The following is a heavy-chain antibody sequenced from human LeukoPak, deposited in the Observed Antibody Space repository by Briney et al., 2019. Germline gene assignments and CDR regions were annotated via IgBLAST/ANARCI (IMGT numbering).Heavy chain of an antibody. CDR3: AKSARITMVRGVMRNWFDP. CDR2: ISYDGSNK. CDR1: GFTFSSYG. V-gene: IGHV3-30*18. Sequence: GRSLRLSCAASGFTFSSYGMHWVRQAPGKGLEWVAVISYDGSNKYYADSVKGRFTISRDNSKNTLYLQMNSLRAEDTAVYYCAKSARITMVRGVMRNWFDPWGQGTLVTVSS. J-gene: IGHJ5*02. D-gene: IGHD3-10*01.